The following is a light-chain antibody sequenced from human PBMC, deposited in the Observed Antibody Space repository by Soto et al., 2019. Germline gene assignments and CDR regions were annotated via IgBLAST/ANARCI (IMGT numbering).Light chain of an antibody. CDR3: TSFTTRTTWV. V-gene: IGLV2-14*01. CDR2: EVS. CDR1: SSDVGGYNY. Sequence: QSALTQPASVSGSPGQSITISCTGTSSDVGGYNYVSWFQQHPGKAPKLKIYEVSNRPSGVSNRFSGSKSGNTASLTISELQPEDEADYYCTSFTTRTTWVFGGGTKLTVL. J-gene: IGLJ3*02.